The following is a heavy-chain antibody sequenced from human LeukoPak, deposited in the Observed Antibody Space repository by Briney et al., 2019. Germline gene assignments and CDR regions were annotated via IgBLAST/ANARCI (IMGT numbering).Heavy chain of an antibody. D-gene: IGHD2-2*01. Sequence: PGGSLRLSCAASGFTFSSYWMSWVRQAPGKGLEWVAVISYDGSNKYYADSVKGRFTISRDNAKNSLYLQMNSLRAEDTAVYYCARDPIVVVPAAMTDAFDIWGQGTMVTVSS. CDR2: ISYDGSNK. V-gene: IGHV3-30-3*01. CDR3: ARDPIVVVPAAMTDAFDI. J-gene: IGHJ3*02. CDR1: GFTFSSYW.